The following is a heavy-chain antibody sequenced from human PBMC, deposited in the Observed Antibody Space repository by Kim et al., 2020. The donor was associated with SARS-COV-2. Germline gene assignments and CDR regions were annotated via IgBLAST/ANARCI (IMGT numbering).Heavy chain of an antibody. J-gene: IGHJ4*02. CDR3: ARGQYSSGWYVY. CDR2: INHSGST. Sequence: SETLSLTCAVYGGSFSGYYWSWIRQPPGKGLEWSGEINHSGSTSYNPSLKSRVTISVDTSKNQFSLKLSSVTAADTAVYYCARGQYSSGWYVYWGQGTRVTVSS. V-gene: IGHV4-34*01. CDR1: GGSFSGYY. D-gene: IGHD6-19*01.